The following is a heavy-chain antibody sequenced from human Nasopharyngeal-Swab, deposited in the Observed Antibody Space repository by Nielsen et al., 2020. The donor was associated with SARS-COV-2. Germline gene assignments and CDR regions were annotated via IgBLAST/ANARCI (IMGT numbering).Heavy chain of an antibody. V-gene: IGHV2-70*01. Sequence: WIRQPPGKALEWLALIDWDDDKYYSTSLKTRLTISKDTSKNQVVLTMTNMDPVDTAMYYCARSYDFWSGYSSYYYMDVWGKGTTVTVSS. D-gene: IGHD3-3*01. CDR3: ARSYDFWSGYSSYYYMDV. J-gene: IGHJ6*03. CDR2: IDWDDDK.